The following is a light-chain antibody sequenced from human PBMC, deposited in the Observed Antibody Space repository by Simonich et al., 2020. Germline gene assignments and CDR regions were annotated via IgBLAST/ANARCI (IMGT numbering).Light chain of an antibody. CDR2: GAS. J-gene: IGKJ3*01. CDR1: QSVSSSY. CDR3: QQYGSSPFT. V-gene: IGKV3-20*01. Sequence: EIVLTQSPGTLSLSPGERATLSCRASQSVSSSYLAWYQQKPVQAPRLLIYGASSRATGIPDRFSGSGSGTDFTRTISRLEPEDFAVYYCQQYGSSPFTFGPGTKVDIK.